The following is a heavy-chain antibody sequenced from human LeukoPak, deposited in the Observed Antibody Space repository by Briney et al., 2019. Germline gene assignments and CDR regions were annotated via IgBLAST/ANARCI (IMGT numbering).Heavy chain of an antibody. CDR3: VRDAS. CDR2: IYSGGGT. CDR1: GVTVSSNH. V-gene: IGHV3-66*01. J-gene: IGHJ4*02. Sequence: GGSLRLSCAVSGVTVSSNHMSWVRRAPGKGLEWVSAIYSGGGTYYADSVKGRFTLSGDISKNTLYLQMNSLRAEDTAVYYCVRDASWGQGTLVTVSS.